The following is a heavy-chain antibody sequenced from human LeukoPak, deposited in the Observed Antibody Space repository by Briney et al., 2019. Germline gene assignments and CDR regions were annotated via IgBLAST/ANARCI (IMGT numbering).Heavy chain of an antibody. D-gene: IGHD3-22*01. V-gene: IGHV3-53*01. J-gene: IGHJ4*02. CDR2: IYSGGST. CDR1: GSTVSSNY. Sequence: GGSLRLSCAASGSTVSSNYMSWVRQAPGKGLEWVSVIYSGGSTYYADSVKGRFTISKDNSKNTLYLQMNSLRAEDTAVYYCAKRNYYDSSGFLFDDWGQGTLVTVSS. CDR3: AKRNYYDSSGFLFDD.